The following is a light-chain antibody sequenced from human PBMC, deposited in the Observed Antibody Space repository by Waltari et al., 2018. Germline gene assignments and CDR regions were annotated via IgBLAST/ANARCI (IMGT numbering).Light chain of an antibody. J-gene: IGLJ3*02. CDR3: QVWDTDGDHPV. CDR1: SVGTRT. V-gene: IGLV3-21*01. Sequence: SFVLTQPPSVSVAPGQTATITCGGNSVGTRTVHWYQQKPGQAPVLVIYYDSERPSGIPEGISGSTVGNTPTPTIDGVEAGDEADYYCQVWDTDGDHPVFGGGTKLTVL. CDR2: YDS.